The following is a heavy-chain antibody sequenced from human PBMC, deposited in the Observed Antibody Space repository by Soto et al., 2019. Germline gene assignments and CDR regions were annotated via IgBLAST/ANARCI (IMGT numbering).Heavy chain of an antibody. V-gene: IGHV3-15*01. CDR2: IKSKTDGGTT. J-gene: IGHJ6*02. Sequence: EVQLVESGGGLGKPGGSLRLSCAASGFTFSNAWMSWVRQAPGKGLEWVGRIKSKTDGGTTDYAAPVKGRFTISRDDSKNTLYLQMNSLKTEDTAVYYCTTEVVAAGMFGYYYYGMDVWGQGTTVTVSS. D-gene: IGHD6-13*01. CDR3: TTEVVAAGMFGYYYYGMDV. CDR1: GFTFSNAW.